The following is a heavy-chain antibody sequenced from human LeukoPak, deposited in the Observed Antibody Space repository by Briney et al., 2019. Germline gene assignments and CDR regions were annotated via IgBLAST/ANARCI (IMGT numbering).Heavy chain of an antibody. V-gene: IGHV4-38-2*02. J-gene: IGHJ2*01. CDR3: AREPATPLAAAGTGWYFDL. D-gene: IGHD6-13*01. Sequence: SETLSLTCTVSGYSISSGYYWGWIRQPPGKGLEWIGRIYTSGSTNYNPSLKSRVTISVDTSKNQFSLKLSSVTAADTAVYYCAREPATPLAAAGTGWYFDLWGRGTLVTVSS. CDR2: IYTSGST. CDR1: GYSISSGYY.